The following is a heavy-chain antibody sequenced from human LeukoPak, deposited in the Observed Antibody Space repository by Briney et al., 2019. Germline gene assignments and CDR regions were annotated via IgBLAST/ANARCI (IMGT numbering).Heavy chain of an antibody. CDR3: ARAGPFGNWFDP. D-gene: IGHD3-10*01. CDR2: IYTSGST. J-gene: IGHJ5*02. V-gene: IGHV4-61*02. CDR1: GGSISSGSYY. Sequence: SQTLSLTCTVSGGSISSGSYYWSWIRQPAGKGLEWIGRIYTSGSTNYNPSLKSRVTISVDTSKNQFSLKLSSVTAADTAVYYCARAGPFGNWFDPWGQGTLVAVSS.